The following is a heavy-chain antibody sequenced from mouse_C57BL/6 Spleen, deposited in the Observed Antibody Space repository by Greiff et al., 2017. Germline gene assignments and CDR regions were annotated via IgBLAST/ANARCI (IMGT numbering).Heavy chain of an antibody. V-gene: IGHV1-53*01. CDR1: GYTFTSYW. Sequence: QVHVKQPGTELVKPGASVKLSCKASGYTFTSYWMHWVKQRPGQGLEWIGNINPSNGGTNYNEKFKSKATLAVDKSSSTAYMQLSSLTSEDSAVYYCARFPLGRDFDYWGQGTTLTVSS. CDR2: INPSNGGT. CDR3: ARFPLGRDFDY. D-gene: IGHD4-1*01. J-gene: IGHJ2*01.